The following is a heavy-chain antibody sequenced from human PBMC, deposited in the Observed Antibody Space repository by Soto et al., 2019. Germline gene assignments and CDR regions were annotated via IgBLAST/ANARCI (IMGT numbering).Heavy chain of an antibody. CDR2: VYSCGNT. V-gene: IGHV3-66*03. CDR1: GLSVTDNY. D-gene: IGHD5-12*01. Sequence: PGGSLRLSCVGSGLSVTDNYMSWVRQAPGKGLEWVSAVYSCGNTYSADSVKGRFTISRDSSKNTLYFYMEKGRLADAAVYFCARDENSASCPTINPRIRGNSGFGLDVWGRGTEVTDS. CDR3: ARDENSASCPTINPRIRGNSGFGLDV. J-gene: IGHJ6*02.